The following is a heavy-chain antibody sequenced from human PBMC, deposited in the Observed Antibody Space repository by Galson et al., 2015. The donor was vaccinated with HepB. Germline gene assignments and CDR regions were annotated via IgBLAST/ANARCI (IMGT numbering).Heavy chain of an antibody. CDR1: AFTFSSYA. CDR2: ISGSGAGT. D-gene: IGHD3-10*01. J-gene: IGHJ6*03. V-gene: IGHV3-23*01. Sequence: SLRLSCAASAFTFSSYAMSWVRQAPGKGLEWVSAISGSGAGTYYADSVKGRFTISRDNSKNTLYLQMNSLRAEDTAVYYCAKTMVRGVMKTPSYMDVWGKGTTVTVSS. CDR3: AKTMVRGVMKTPSYMDV.